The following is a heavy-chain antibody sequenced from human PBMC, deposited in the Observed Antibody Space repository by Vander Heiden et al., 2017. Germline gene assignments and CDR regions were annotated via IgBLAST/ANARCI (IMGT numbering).Heavy chain of an antibody. CDR3: AREEVVITPYYYGMDV. CDR1: GFTFSSYG. D-gene: IGHD3-22*01. V-gene: IGHV3-33*01. J-gene: IGHJ6*02. CDR2: IWYDGSNK. Sequence: GRSLRLSCAASGFTFSSYGMHWVRQAPGKGQEWVAVIWYDGSNKYYADSVKGRFTISRDNSKNTLYLQMNSLRAEDTAVYYCAREEVVITPYYYGMDVWGQGTTVTVSS.